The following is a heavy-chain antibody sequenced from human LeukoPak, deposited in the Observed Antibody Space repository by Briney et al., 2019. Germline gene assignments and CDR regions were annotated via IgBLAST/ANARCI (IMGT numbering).Heavy chain of an antibody. CDR3: ARDSSRSYNWFDP. CDR1: GGSISSYY. D-gene: IGHD6-6*01. V-gene: IGHV4-59*01. CDR2: IYFSGTT. Sequence: SETLSLTCTVSGGSISSYYWSWIRQAPGKGLGWIGYIYFSGTTNYSPSLKSRLTISIDTSKNQFSLNLRSVTAADTAVYYCARDSSRSYNWFDPWGQGTLVTVSS. J-gene: IGHJ5*02.